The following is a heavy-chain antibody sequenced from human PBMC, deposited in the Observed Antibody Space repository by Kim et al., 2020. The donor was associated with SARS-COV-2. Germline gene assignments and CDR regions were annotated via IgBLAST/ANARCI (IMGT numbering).Heavy chain of an antibody. CDR2: ISSSGSTI. Sequence: GGSLRLSCAASGFTFSDYYMSWIRQAPGKGLEWVSYISSSGSTIYYADSVKGRFTISRDNAKNSLYLQMNSLRAEDTAVYYCARVGLDYDFWSGYLRANWFDPWGQGTLVTVSS. CDR3: ARVGLDYDFWSGYLRANWFDP. J-gene: IGHJ5*02. CDR1: GFTFSDYY. D-gene: IGHD3-3*01. V-gene: IGHV3-11*01.